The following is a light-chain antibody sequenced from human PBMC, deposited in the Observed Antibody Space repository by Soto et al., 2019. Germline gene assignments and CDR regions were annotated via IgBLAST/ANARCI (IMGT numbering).Light chain of an antibody. V-gene: IGLV2-14*03. Sequence: QSALTQPASVSGSPGQSITISCTGTSSDVGGYNSVSWYQQHPGKAPKCIIYDVTNRPSGVSNRFSGSKSGNTASLTISGLQAEDEADYYCSSYKSTRTLVVGTGTKLTVL. CDR3: SSYKSTRTLV. CDR2: DVT. J-gene: IGLJ1*01. CDR1: SSDVGGYNS.